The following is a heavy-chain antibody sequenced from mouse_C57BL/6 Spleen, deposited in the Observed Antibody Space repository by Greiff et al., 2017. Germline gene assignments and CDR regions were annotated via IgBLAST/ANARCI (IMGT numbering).Heavy chain of an antibody. CDR3: TRGGLRRDWYFDV. CDR1: GFTFSSYA. Sequence: EVKVVESGEGLVKPGGSLKLSCAASGFTFSSYAMSWVRQTPEKRLEWVAYISSGGDYIYYADTVKGRFTISRDNARNTLYLQMSSLKSEDTAMYYCTRGGLRRDWYFDVWGTGTTVTVSS. CDR2: ISSGGDYI. J-gene: IGHJ1*03. D-gene: IGHD2-4*01. V-gene: IGHV5-9-1*02.